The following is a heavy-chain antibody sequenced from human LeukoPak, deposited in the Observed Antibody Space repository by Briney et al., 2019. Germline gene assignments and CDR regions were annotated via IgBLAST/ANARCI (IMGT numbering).Heavy chain of an antibody. CDR1: GLTFSSYA. Sequence: GGSLRLSCAASGLTFSSYAMSWVRQAPGKGLEWVSAISGSGGSTYYADSVKGRFTISRDNSKNTLYLQMNSLRSEDTAVYYCAKDRSSSWPTGRCYYGMDVWGQGTTVTVSS. CDR3: AKDRSSSWPTGRCYYGMDV. CDR2: ISGSGGST. V-gene: IGHV3-23*01. J-gene: IGHJ6*02. D-gene: IGHD6-13*01.